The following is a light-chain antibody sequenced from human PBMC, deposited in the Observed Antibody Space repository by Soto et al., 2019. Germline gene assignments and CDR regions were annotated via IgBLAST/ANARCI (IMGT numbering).Light chain of an antibody. CDR2: EVS. J-gene: IGLJ2*01. CDR3: SSYADSVL. V-gene: IGLV2-8*01. CDR1: SSDVGGYNY. Sequence: QPVLTQPPSASGSPGQSVTISCTGTSSDVGGYNYVSWYQHRPGKAPKLMIYEVSKRPSGVPYRFSGSKSGNTASLTVSGLQAEDEADYYCSSYADSVLFGGGTKVTVL.